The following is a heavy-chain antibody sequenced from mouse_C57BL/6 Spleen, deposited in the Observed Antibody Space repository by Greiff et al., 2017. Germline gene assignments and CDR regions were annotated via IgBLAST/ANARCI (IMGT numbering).Heavy chain of an antibody. J-gene: IGHJ3*01. CDR2: IYPGSGNT. CDR1: GYSFTSYY. CDR3: ARSLGNGFAY. V-gene: IGHV1-66*01. Sequence: QVQLKQSGPELVKPGASVKISCKASGYSFTSYYIHWVKQRPGQGLEWIGWIYPGSGNTKYNEKVKGKATLTADTSSSTAYMQLSSLTSEDSAVYYCARSLGNGFAYWGQGTLVTVSA. D-gene: IGHD2-1*01.